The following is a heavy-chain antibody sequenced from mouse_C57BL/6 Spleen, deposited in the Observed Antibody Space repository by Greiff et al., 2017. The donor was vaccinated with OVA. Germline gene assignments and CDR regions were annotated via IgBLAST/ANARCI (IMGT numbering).Heavy chain of an antibody. CDR2: IYPGSGNT. J-gene: IGHJ2*01. Sequence: VQLQESGAELVRPGASVKLSCKASGYTFTDYYINWVKQRPGQGLEWIARIYPGSGNTYYNEKFKGKATLTAEKSSSTAYMQLSSLTSEDSAVYFCARIYYGSSYEHFDYWGQGTTLTVSS. CDR3: ARIYYGSSYEHFDY. CDR1: GYTFTDYY. D-gene: IGHD1-1*01. V-gene: IGHV1-76*01.